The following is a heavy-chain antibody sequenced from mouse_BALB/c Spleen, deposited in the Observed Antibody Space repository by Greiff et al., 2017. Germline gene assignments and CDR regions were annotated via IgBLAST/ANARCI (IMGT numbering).Heavy chain of an antibody. CDR2: INPSNGGT. J-gene: IGHJ4*01. CDR3: TRPGSSPYYYAMDY. CDR1: GYTFTSYY. D-gene: IGHD1-1*01. Sequence: VKLVESGAELVKPGASVKLSCKASGYTFTSYYMYWVKQRPGQGLEWIGEINPSNGGTNFNEKFKSKATLTVDKSSSTAYMQLSSLTSEDSAVYYCTRPGSSPYYYAMDYWGQGTSVTVSS. V-gene: IGHV1S81*02.